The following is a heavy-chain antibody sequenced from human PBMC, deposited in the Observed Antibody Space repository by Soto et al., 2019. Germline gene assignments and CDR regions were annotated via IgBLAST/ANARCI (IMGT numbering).Heavy chain of an antibody. J-gene: IGHJ4*02. Sequence: ASVKVSCKASGYTFSSYAMHWVRQAPGQRLEWMGWINAGNGNTKYSQKFQGRVTITRDTSASTAYMELSSLRSEDTAVYYCARGLMLYAIGYWGQGTLVTVSS. CDR2: INAGNGNT. V-gene: IGHV1-3*01. D-gene: IGHD2-8*01. CDR3: ARGLMLYAIGY. CDR1: GYTFSSYA.